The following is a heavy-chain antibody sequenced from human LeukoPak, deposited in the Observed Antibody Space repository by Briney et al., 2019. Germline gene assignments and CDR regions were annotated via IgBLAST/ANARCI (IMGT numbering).Heavy chain of an antibody. CDR3: ARDDYYDSSGYYPFAY. CDR1: GGSISSYY. Sequence: SETLSLTCTVPGGSISSYYWSWIRQPAGKGLEWIGRIYTSGSTNYNPSLKSRVTMSVDTSKNQFSLKLSSVTAADTAVYYCARDDYYDSSGYYPFAYWGQGTLVTVSS. CDR2: IYTSGST. J-gene: IGHJ4*02. V-gene: IGHV4-4*07. D-gene: IGHD3-22*01.